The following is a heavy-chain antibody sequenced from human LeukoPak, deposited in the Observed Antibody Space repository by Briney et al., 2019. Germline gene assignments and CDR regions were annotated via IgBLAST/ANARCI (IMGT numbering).Heavy chain of an antibody. D-gene: IGHD4-17*01. CDR1: GYTITGYY. CDR2: INPNSGGT. CDR3: ARERGSDYGDYFGAFDI. J-gene: IGHJ3*02. V-gene: IGHV1-2*06. Sequence: ASVKVSCKASGYTITGYYVHWVRQAPGQGLEWMGRINPNSGGTDYPQKFQGRVTMTRDTSISTAYMELSRLRSDDTAIYYCARERGSDYGDYFGAFDIWGQGTMVTVSS.